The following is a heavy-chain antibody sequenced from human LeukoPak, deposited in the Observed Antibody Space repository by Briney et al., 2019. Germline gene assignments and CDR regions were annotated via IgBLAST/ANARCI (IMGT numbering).Heavy chain of an antibody. J-gene: IGHJ4*02. V-gene: IGHV1-8*01. D-gene: IGHD3-22*01. CDR1: GYTFTSYD. CDR3: ARRSDYYDSSAYVY. Sequence: ASVKVSCEASGYTFTSYDINWVRQATGQGLEWMGWMNPNSGNTGYAQKFQGRVTITRDTSISTAYMELSNLRSEDTAVYYCARRSDYYDSSAYVYWGQGTLVTVSS. CDR2: MNPNSGNT.